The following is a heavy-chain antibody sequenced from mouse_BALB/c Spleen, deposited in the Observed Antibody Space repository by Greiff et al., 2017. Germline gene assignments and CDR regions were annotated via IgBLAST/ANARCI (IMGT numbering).Heavy chain of an antibody. CDR2: ISSGGSYT. Sequence: EVQVVESGGGLVKPGGSLKLSCAASGFTFSSYAMSWVRQSPEKRLEWVAEISSGGSYTYYPDTVTGRFTISRDNAKNTLYLQMSSLRSEDTAMYYCARQDYDFDYWGQGTTLTVSS. D-gene: IGHD2-4*01. J-gene: IGHJ2*01. CDR1: GFTFSSYA. V-gene: IGHV5-9-4*01. CDR3: ARQDYDFDY.